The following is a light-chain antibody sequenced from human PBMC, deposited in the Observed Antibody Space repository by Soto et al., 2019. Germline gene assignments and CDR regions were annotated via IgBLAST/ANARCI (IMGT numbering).Light chain of an antibody. Sequence: DIQMTQSPSSLSASVGDRVTITCQASQDISNYLNWYQQKLGKAPKLLIYDASTLQSGVPSRFSGSRSGTEFTLTISSLQPEDFATYYCRQLNGYLELTFGGGTKVDIK. CDR1: QDISNY. J-gene: IGKJ4*01. CDR2: DAS. V-gene: IGKV1-9*01. CDR3: RQLNGYLELT.